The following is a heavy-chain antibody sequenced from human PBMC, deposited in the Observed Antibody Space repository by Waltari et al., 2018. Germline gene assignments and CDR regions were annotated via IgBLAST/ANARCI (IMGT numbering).Heavy chain of an antibody. D-gene: IGHD3-3*01. V-gene: IGHV3-23*01. Sequence: EVQLLESGGDLVQPGGSLRLSCAASGFTFSNYAMSWVRQAPGKGLEWVSTLSGSGGSTYYADSVKGRFTISRDNSRNTVYLQMNSLRAEDTAVYYCAKAGFWSGYYLMINYYFDYWGQGTLVTVSS. CDR3: AKAGFWSGYYLMINYYFDY. J-gene: IGHJ4*02. CDR1: GFTFSNYA. CDR2: LSGSGGST.